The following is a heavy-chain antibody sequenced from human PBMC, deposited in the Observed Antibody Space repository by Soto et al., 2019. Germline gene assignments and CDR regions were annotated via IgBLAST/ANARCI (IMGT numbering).Heavy chain of an antibody. CDR1: GGSISSGGYS. CDR3: ASSYYDSSGSALRD. D-gene: IGHD3-22*01. J-gene: IGHJ1*01. CDR2: IYHSGST. Sequence: QLQLQESGSGLVKPSQTLSLTCAVSGGSISSGGYSWSWIRQPPGKGLEWIGYIYHSGSTYYNPSLTSRVTISVDRSRDQFSLKLSSVTAAYTAVYYCASSYYDSSGSALRDWGQGTLVTVSS. V-gene: IGHV4-30-2*01.